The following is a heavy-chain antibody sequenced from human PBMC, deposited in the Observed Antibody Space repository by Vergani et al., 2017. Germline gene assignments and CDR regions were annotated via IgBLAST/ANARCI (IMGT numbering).Heavy chain of an antibody. CDR1: GGSISSYY. CDR3: ARDLMIGAVTVSDY. J-gene: IGHJ4*02. Sequence: QVQLQESGPGLVKPSETLSLTCTVPGGSISSYYWSWIPQPPGKGLAWVGYIYYSGSTNYNPSLKSRVTISVDPSKNQFSLTLRSVTAADTAVYYCARDLMIGAVTVSDYWGQGTLVTVSS. CDR2: IYYSGST. V-gene: IGHV4-59*01. D-gene: IGHD3-16*01.